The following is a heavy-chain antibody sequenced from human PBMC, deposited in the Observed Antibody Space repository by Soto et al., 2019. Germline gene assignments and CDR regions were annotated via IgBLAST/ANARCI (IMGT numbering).Heavy chain of an antibody. CDR3: ADGYGGRSLY. V-gene: IGHV2-5*02. CDR2: IYWDDSK. Sequence: QITLKESGPTLVKPTQTLTLTCTFSGFSLTTDRVGVGWIRQPPGEALEWLAVIYWDDSKTYRPSLESRVTSSKSTAKNQVARTMTGMDSRDTASYYCADGYGGRSLYWCQGTRVTGSS. CDR1: GFSLTTDRVG. J-gene: IGHJ4*02. D-gene: IGHD1-26*01.